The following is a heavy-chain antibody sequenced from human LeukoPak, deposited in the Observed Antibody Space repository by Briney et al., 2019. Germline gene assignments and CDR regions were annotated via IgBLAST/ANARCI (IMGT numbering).Heavy chain of an antibody. CDR2: IYTSGST. CDR3: AGPAPTVNSSGYYYMDV. V-gene: IGHV4-4*07. Sequence: SETLSLTCTVSGGSISSYYWSWIRQPAGKGLEWIGRIYTSGSTNYNPSLKSRVTMSVDTSKNQFSLKLSSVTAADTAVYYCAGPAPTVNSSGYYYMDVWGKGTTVTVSS. D-gene: IGHD6-25*01. CDR1: GGSISSYY. J-gene: IGHJ6*03.